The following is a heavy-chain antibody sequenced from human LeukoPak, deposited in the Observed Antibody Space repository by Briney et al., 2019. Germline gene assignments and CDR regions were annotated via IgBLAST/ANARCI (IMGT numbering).Heavy chain of an antibody. CDR2: VYHRGST. CDR1: GDSINNNSYY. CDR3: SRQMSAGDAFDI. J-gene: IGHJ3*02. V-gene: IGHV4-39*01. Sequence: PSETLSLTCTVSGDSINNNSYYWGWIRKPPGKGREWIVTVYHRGSTYYAPSLKSRVTISVDTSKNQISLNLRSENAADTAIYYCSRQMSAGDAFDIWGQGTKVTVSS.